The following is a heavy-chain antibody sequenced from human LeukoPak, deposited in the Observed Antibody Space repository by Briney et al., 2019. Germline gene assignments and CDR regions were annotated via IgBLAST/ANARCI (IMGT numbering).Heavy chain of an antibody. J-gene: IGHJ5*02. CDR1: GFTFSSYS. Sequence: GGSLRLSCAASGFTFSSYSMNWVRQAPGKGLEWVSYISSSSSTIYYTDSVKGRFTISRDNAKNSLYLQMNSLRDEDLAVYYCARDFSRYCSSSSCANWFDPWGQGTLVTVSS. CDR3: ARDFSRYCSSSSCANWFDP. D-gene: IGHD2-2*01. V-gene: IGHV3-48*02. CDR2: ISSSSSTI.